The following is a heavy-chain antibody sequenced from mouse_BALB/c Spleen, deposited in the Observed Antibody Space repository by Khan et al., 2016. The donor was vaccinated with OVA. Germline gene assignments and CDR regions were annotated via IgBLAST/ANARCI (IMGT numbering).Heavy chain of an antibody. CDR2: INPRSGYT. J-gene: IGHJ4*01. Sequence: QVQLKQSGAELARPGASVKMSCKASGYTFTSNTMHWIKQRPGQGLEWIGYINPRSGYTIYNQKFKDKATLTADISSSTAYMQLSSLTSDDSAVYYCVRRTTDYAMDYWGQGTSVTVSS. V-gene: IGHV1-4*01. D-gene: IGHD2-14*01. CDR1: GYTFTSNT. CDR3: VRRTTDYAMDY.